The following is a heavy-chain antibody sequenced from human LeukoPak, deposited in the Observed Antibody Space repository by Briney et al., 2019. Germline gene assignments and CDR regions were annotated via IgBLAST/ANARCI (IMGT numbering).Heavy chain of an antibody. CDR1: GYSFTSYW. Sequence: GESLKISCKGSGYSFTSYWIAWVRQMPGKAMEWMGIVHPGDSQSRYGPSFQGQVTISADRSISTAYLQWDNLKASDTAMYYCVRHGDGAWYSLDFWGQGTLVTVSP. CDR2: VHPGDSQS. J-gene: IGHJ4*02. D-gene: IGHD6-19*01. V-gene: IGHV5-51*01. CDR3: VRHGDGAWYSLDF.